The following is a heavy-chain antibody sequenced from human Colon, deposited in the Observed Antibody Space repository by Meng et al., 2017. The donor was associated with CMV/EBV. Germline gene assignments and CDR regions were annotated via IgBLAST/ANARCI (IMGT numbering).Heavy chain of an antibody. V-gene: IGHV4-34*01. CDR1: GGSFSGYY. Sequence: SETLSLTCAVYGGSFSGYYWSWIRQPPGKGLEWIGEINHSGSTNYNPSLKSRVTISVDTSKNQFSLKLSSVTAADTAVYYCARSPVLRFLEWKYYGMDVWGQGTTVTVS. CDR2: INHSGST. D-gene: IGHD3-3*01. CDR3: ARSPVLRFLEWKYYGMDV. J-gene: IGHJ6*02.